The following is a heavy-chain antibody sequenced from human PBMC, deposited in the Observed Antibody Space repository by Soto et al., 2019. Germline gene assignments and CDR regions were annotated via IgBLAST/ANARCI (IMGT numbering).Heavy chain of an antibody. Sequence: GGSLRLSCAISGFSVSSNYLSWVHQAPGKGLEWVSVHYSGGSTYYADSVQGRFTISRDRSNNTLYLQMRRVRAEDTAVYFCARHRHPRGTVGATSPLDTWGQGTPVTVSS. V-gene: IGHV3-53*01. CDR1: GFSVSSNY. CDR3: ARHRHPRGTVGATSPLDT. J-gene: IGHJ5*02. D-gene: IGHD1-26*01. CDR2: HYSGGST.